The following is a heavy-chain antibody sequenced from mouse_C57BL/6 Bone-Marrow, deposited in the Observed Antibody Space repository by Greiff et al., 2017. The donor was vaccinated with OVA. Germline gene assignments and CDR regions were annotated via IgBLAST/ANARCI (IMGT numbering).Heavy chain of an antibody. CDR3: ARCPNYEPSLDY. CDR1: GFNITNTY. CDR2: IDPANGNT. D-gene: IGHD2-1*01. J-gene: IGHJ2*01. Sequence: VQLQQSVAELVRPGASVKLSCTASGFNITNTYMNWVKQRPEQGLEWIGRIDPANGNTKYAPKFQGKGTITADTSSNTAYLQLRSLTSEDTAIYYCARCPNYEPSLDYWGQGTTLTVSS. V-gene: IGHV14-3*01.